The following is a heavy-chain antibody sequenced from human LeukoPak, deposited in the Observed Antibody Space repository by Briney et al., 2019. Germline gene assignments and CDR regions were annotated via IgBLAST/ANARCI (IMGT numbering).Heavy chain of an antibody. Sequence: GGSLRLSCAASGFTFSSYAMSWVRQATGEGLEWVSTISGGAGSTYYADSVKGHFTISRDNSKNMLYLQMNSLRADDTAVYYCAKALEDGYNYGPFDYWRQGTLVIVSS. CDR2: ISGGAGST. J-gene: IGHJ4*02. V-gene: IGHV3-23*01. CDR3: AKALEDGYNYGPFDY. CDR1: GFTFSSYA. D-gene: IGHD5-24*01.